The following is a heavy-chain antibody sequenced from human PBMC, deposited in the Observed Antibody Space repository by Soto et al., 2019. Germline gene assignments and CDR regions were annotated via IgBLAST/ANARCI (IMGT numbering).Heavy chain of an antibody. V-gene: IGHV3-48*03. CDR3: ARDTSRTHGMDV. D-gene: IGHD3-3*01. CDR1: GFTFSNYA. Sequence: PGGSLRLSCAASGFTFSNYAMNWVRQAPGKGLEWVSYISSSGSTIYYADSVKGRFTISRDNAKNSLYLQMNSLRAEDTAVYYCARDTSRTHGMDVWGQGTTVTVSS. J-gene: IGHJ6*02. CDR2: ISSSGSTI.